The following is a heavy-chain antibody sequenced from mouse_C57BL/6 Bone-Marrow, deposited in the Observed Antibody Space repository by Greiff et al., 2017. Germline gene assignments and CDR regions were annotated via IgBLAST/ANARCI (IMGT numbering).Heavy chain of an antibody. CDR1: GFSLTSYG. CDR2: IWRGGST. V-gene: IGHV2-5*01. D-gene: IGHD1-1*01. Sequence: VQLQQSGPGLVQPSQSLSITCTVSGFSLTSYGVHWVRQSPGKGLEWLGVIWRGGSTDYNAAFMSRLSITKDNSKSQVFFKMNSLQADDTAIYYCAKKGTVVATGRYFDVWGTGTTVTVSS. CDR3: AKKGTVVATGRYFDV. J-gene: IGHJ1*03.